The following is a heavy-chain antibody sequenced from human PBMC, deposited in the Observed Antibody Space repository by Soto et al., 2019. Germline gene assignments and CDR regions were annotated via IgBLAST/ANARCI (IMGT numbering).Heavy chain of an antibody. J-gene: IGHJ5*02. D-gene: IGHD3-10*01. V-gene: IGHV3-21*02. Sequence: EAQLVESGGGLVKPGQSLRLSCTASGFNFSAYGMSWVRQAPGKGLEWVSSITFSSLYIYYAESVRGRFVISRDDSKNSLFLQMDSLKTEDTAFYYCARSGDVAVGWFDPWGQGTQVTVSS. CDR2: ITFSSLYI. CDR3: ARSGDVAVGWFDP. CDR1: GFNFSAYG.